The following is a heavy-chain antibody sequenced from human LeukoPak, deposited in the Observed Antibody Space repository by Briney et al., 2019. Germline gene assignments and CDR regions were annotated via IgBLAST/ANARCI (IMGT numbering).Heavy chain of an antibody. Sequence: GASVNVACKASVYTFIGYYMYWVRQAPGQGLEWMGWINPNSRGTNYVQRFQGRVTMTRDTSISTAYMELSRLRSDDTAVYYCARGEYYDRSAYCFDWGQGTLVTVSS. CDR2: INPNSRGT. D-gene: IGHD3-22*01. CDR3: ARGEYYDRSAYCFD. V-gene: IGHV1-2*02. CDR1: VYTFIGYY. J-gene: IGHJ4*02.